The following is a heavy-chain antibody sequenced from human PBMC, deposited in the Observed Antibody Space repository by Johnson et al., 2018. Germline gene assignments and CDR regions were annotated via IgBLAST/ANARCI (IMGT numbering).Heavy chain of an antibody. CDR1: GFTFSSYG. D-gene: IGHD6-13*01. V-gene: IGHV3-30*03. Sequence: QVQLVESGGGVVQPGRSLRLSCAASGFTFSSYGMHWVRQAPGKGLEWVAVISYDGSNKYYADSVKGRFTISRDNSKNTLYLQMNSLRAEDTAVYYCARVRAAAGTLDAFDIWGQGTMVTVSS. CDR3: ARVRAAAGTLDAFDI. J-gene: IGHJ3*02. CDR2: ISYDGSNK.